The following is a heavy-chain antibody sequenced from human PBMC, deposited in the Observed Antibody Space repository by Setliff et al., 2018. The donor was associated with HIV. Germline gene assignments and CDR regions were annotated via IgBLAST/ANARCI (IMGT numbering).Heavy chain of an antibody. CDR3: AHRRRDGYNSLDY. V-gene: IGHV2-5*01. Sequence: SGPTLVNPTQTLTLTYTFSGLSLSNSRMGVGWIRQPPGKALDWLALFYWTDDKRYSPFLKSRLTITKDTSKNQVVLIMTNMDPADTATYYCAHRRRDGYNSLDYWGQETLVTVSS. CDR1: GLSLSNSRMG. D-gene: IGHD5-12*01. CDR2: FYWTDDK. J-gene: IGHJ4*02.